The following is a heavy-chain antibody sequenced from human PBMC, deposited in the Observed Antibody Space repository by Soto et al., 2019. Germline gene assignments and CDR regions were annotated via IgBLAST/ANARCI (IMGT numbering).Heavy chain of an antibody. CDR1: GYSFTSYW. CDR2: IYPGDSDT. V-gene: IGHV5-51*01. Sequence: GESLKISCKGSGYSFTSYWIGWVRQMPGKGLEWMGIIYPGDSDTRYSPSFQGQVTISADKSISTAYLQWSSLKASDTAMYYCARDGVGATTYFGYFDYWGQGVLLTVSS. D-gene: IGHD1-26*01. J-gene: IGHJ4*02. CDR3: ARDGVGATTYFGYFDY.